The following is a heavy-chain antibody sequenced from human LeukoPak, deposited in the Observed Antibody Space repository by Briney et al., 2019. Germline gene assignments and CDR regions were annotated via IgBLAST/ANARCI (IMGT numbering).Heavy chain of an antibody. J-gene: IGHJ4*02. CDR3: ARDPYDSSGYSRHYFDF. CDR1: GFTFSSCS. V-gene: IGHV3-48*04. Sequence: PGGSLRLSCAASGFTFSSCSMNWVRQAPGKGLEWVSYISSSSSTIYYADSVKGRFTISRDNAKNSLYLQMNSLRAEDTAVYYCARDPYDSSGYSRHYFDFWGQGTLVTVSS. D-gene: IGHD3-22*01. CDR2: ISSSSSTI.